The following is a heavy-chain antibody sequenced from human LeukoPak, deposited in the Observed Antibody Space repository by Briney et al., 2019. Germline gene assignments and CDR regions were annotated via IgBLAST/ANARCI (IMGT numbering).Heavy chain of an antibody. CDR1: GGTFSSYA. J-gene: IGHJ6*03. CDR2: IIPIFGTA. V-gene: IGHV1-69*13. Sequence: SVKVSCKASGGTFSSYAISWVRQAPGQGLEWMGGIIPIFGTANYAQKFQGGVTITADESTSTAYMELSSLRSEDTAVHYCARTLDIVVVPAAKVQGYYYYMDVWGKGTTVTVSS. CDR3: ARTLDIVVVPAAKVQGYYYYMDV. D-gene: IGHD2-2*03.